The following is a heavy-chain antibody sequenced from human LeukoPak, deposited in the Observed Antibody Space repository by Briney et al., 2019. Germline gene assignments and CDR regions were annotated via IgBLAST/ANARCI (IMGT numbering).Heavy chain of an antibody. CDR1: GFTFSSYG. CDR2: ISSSGGAI. J-gene: IGHJ4*02. D-gene: IGHD3-22*01. Sequence: GGSLRLSCAAFGFTFSSYGMHWVRQAPGRGLEWLSYISSSGGAIYYADSVKGRFTISRDNVKNSVYLQMKRLRAEDTAVYYCARGPPNYLESSGYFYLWGQGTLVTVSS. CDR3: ARGPPNYLESSGYFYL. V-gene: IGHV3-48*04.